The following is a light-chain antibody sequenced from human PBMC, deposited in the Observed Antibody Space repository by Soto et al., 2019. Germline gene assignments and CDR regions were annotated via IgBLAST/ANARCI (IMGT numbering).Light chain of an antibody. CDR1: SSDVGGYNY. V-gene: IGLV2-8*01. Sequence: QSALTQPPSASGSPGRAVAISCTGTSSDVGGYNYVSWYQQHPGKAPNLMIYEVNKRPSGVPDRFSGSKSGNTASLTVSGLQAEDEADYYCSSYAGSSNVFGTGTKVTVL. CDR3: SSYAGSSNV. CDR2: EVN. J-gene: IGLJ1*01.